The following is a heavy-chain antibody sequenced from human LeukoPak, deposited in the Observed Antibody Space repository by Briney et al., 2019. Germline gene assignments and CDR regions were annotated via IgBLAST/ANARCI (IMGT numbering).Heavy chain of an antibody. CDR1: AFTFSNYW. Sequence: GGSLRLSCAAPAFTFSNYWMSWVRQAPGKGLEWVANIKQDGSEKYYVDSVKGRFTISRDNAKNSLYLQMNSLRVEDTAVYYCARRSGWLQNQSSADQPNFDYWGQGALVTVSS. CDR3: ARRSGWLQNQSSADQPNFDY. V-gene: IGHV3-7*01. CDR2: IKQDGSEK. J-gene: IGHJ4*02. D-gene: IGHD5-24*01.